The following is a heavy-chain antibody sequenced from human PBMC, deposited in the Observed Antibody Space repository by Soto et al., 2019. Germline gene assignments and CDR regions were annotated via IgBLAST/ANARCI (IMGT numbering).Heavy chain of an antibody. D-gene: IGHD1-1*01. V-gene: IGHV5-10-1*01. CDR2: IDPSDSYT. CDR3: ARHGKNDAFDI. Sequence: GESLKISCKGSGYSFASYWISWVRQMPGKGLEWMGRIDPSDSYTNYSPSFQGHVTISADKPISTAYLQWSSLKASDTAMYYCARHGKNDAFDIWGQGTMVTVSS. J-gene: IGHJ3*02. CDR1: GYSFASYW.